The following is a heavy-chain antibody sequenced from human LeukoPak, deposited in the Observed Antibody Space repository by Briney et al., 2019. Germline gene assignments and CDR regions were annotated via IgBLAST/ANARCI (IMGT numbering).Heavy chain of an antibody. V-gene: IGHV1-69*04. CDR3: ARDCPNYDSSGYYFDY. Sequence: SVKVSCKASGGTFSSYTIRWVRQAPGQGREWMGRIIPILGIANYAQKFQGRVTITADKSTSTAYMELSSLRSEDTAVYYCARDCPNYDSSGYYFDYWGQGTLVTVSS. CDR2: IIPILGIA. J-gene: IGHJ4*02. CDR1: GGTFSSYT. D-gene: IGHD3-22*01.